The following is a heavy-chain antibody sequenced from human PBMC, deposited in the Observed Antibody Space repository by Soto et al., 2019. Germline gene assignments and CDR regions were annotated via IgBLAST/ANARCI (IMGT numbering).Heavy chain of an antibody. CDR3: VGGAGWELDY. Sequence: EVQLVESGGGLVQPGGSLRLSCAASGFSFSSYWMNWVRQALGMGLEWLAIIRKDGSETDYLDSVKGRFTISRDNANNSLFLQMNSLRADDTAVYYCVGGAGWELDYWGQGTLVTVSS. CDR1: GFSFSSYW. CDR2: IRKDGSET. J-gene: IGHJ4*02. D-gene: IGHD1-26*01. V-gene: IGHV3-7*03.